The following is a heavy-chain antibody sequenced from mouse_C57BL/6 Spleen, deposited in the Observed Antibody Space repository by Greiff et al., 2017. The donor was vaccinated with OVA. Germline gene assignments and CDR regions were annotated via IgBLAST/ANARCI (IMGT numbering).Heavy chain of an antibody. CDR1: GFSLTSYG. Sequence: VQVVESGPGLVQPSQSLSITCTVSGFSLTSYGVHWVRQSPGKGLEWLGVIWSGGSTDYNAAFISRLSISKDNSKSQVFFKMNSLQADDTAIYYCARRGGGSSLFYAMDYWGQGTSVTVSS. V-gene: IGHV2-2*01. J-gene: IGHJ4*01. D-gene: IGHD1-1*01. CDR2: IWSGGST. CDR3: ARRGGGSSLFYAMDY.